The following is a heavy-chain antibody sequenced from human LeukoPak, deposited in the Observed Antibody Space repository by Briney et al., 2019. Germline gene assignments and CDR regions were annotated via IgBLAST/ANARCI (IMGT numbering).Heavy chain of an antibody. D-gene: IGHD6-6*01. Sequence: PSETLSLTCTVSGGSISSYYWSWIRQPPGKGLEWIGYIYYSGSTNYNPSLKSRVTISVDTSKNQFSLKLSSVTAADTAVYYCASIAARPGFYWFDPWGRGTLVTVSS. CDR3: ASIAARPGFYWFDP. V-gene: IGHV4-59*01. CDR2: IYYSGST. J-gene: IGHJ5*02. CDR1: GGSISSYY.